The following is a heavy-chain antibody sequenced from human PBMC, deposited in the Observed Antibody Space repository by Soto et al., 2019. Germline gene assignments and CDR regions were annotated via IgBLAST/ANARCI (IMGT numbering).Heavy chain of an antibody. Sequence: QVHLVQSGAEVKKPGSSVKVSCKDSGGSFTSNAISWVRQAPGQGLEWMGTVLPILGTTNYAQKFKDRVTMTADESTSTAYMELTSLTSEDTAMYYCARDRALIGFDHWGQGSLVTVSS. V-gene: IGHV1-69*18. CDR2: VLPILGTT. CDR3: ARDRALIGFDH. J-gene: IGHJ4*02. CDR1: GGSFTSNA. D-gene: IGHD3-16*01.